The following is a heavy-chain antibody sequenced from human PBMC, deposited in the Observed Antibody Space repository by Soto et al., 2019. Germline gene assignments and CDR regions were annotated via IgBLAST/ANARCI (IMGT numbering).Heavy chain of an antibody. Sequence: GGSLRLSCTGSGFTFSSFCMTWVRQAPGKGLEWVANINRDESDTYYVGSVKGRFTISRDDAKNSLLLQMNSLRAEDTAVYYCVRGGRDGYIYGNYYSYPLDVWGQGTTVTVSS. CDR3: VRGGRDGYIYGNYYSYPLDV. V-gene: IGHV3-7*01. J-gene: IGHJ6*02. CDR2: INRDESDT. D-gene: IGHD3-3*02. CDR1: GFTFSSFC.